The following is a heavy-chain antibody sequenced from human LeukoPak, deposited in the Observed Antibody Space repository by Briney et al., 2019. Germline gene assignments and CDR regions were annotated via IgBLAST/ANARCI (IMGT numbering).Heavy chain of an antibody. CDR1: GFTFSDYY. CDR2: ISSSCRTI. CDR3: ARAALVVTPPQYYYYYMDV. V-gene: IGHV3-11*01. D-gene: IGHD2-21*02. Sequence: GGALRLSCASSGFTFSDYYMSWMRQAPGKGLEGVSYISSSCRTIYYADSVKGRFPISRDNAKNSLYLQLNSMRDEHTAVYYCARAALVVTPPQYYYYYMDVWGKGTTVTVSS. J-gene: IGHJ6*03.